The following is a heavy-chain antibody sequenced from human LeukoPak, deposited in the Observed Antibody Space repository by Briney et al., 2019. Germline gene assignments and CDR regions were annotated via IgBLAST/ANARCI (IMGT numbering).Heavy chain of an antibody. Sequence: GGSLRLSCAASGFTFSSYAMHWVRQAPGKGLEWVAVTSYDGSNKYYADSVKGRFTISRDNSKNTLYLQMNSLRAEDTAVYYCARFYDSSGYYYEPGHYFDYWGQGTLVTVSS. D-gene: IGHD3-22*01. V-gene: IGHV3-30-3*01. CDR1: GFTFSSYA. CDR2: TSYDGSNK. CDR3: ARFYDSSGYYYEPGHYFDY. J-gene: IGHJ4*02.